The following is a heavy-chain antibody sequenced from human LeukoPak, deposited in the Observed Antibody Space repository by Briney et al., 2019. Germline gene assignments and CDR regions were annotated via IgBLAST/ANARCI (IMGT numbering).Heavy chain of an antibody. J-gene: IGHJ6*02. CDR3: ARVHCSSTSCYRGYYCYGMDV. CDR1: GFTFSSYA. CDR2: ISYDGSNK. Sequence: GRSLRLSCAASGFTFSSYAMHWVRQAPGKGLEWVAVISYDGSNKYYADSVKGRFTISRDNSKNTLYLQMNSLRAEDTAVYYCARVHCSSTSCYRGYYCYGMDVWGQGTTVTVSS. V-gene: IGHV3-30-3*01. D-gene: IGHD2-2*02.